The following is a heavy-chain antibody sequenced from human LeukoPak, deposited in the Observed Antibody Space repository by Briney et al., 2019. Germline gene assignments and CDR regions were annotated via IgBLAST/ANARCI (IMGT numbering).Heavy chain of an antibody. CDR3: ARARSYGSGRIKFDY. Sequence: GGALRLSCAASGFTFSTYYMNLVRQAPGKGLEWVSCISSSSSYIYYGDSVKGRFTISRDNAKNSQYLQLSSLIAEDTAVYYCARARSYGSGRIKFDYWGEGTLVTVSS. CDR2: ISSSSSYI. V-gene: IGHV3-21*01. D-gene: IGHD3-10*01. J-gene: IGHJ4*02. CDR1: GFTFSTYY.